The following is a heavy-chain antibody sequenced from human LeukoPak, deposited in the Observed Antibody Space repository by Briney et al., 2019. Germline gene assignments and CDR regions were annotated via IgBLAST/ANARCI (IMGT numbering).Heavy chain of an antibody. Sequence: PGGSLRLSCAASGFTFSSYGMHWVRQAPGKGLEWVAFIRYDGSNKYYADSVKGRFTISRDNSKNTLYLQMNSLRAEDTAVYYCAKDACLKSSTSCYMDYWGQGTLVTVSS. V-gene: IGHV3-30*02. CDR1: GFTFSSYG. D-gene: IGHD2-2*02. J-gene: IGHJ4*02. CDR2: IRYDGSNK. CDR3: AKDACLKSSTSCYMDY.